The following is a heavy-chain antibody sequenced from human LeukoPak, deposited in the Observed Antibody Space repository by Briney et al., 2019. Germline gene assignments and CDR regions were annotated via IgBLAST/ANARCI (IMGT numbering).Heavy chain of an antibody. Sequence: SETLSLTCTVSRGSISSYYWSWIRQPPGKGLEWIGYISYSGSTNYNPSLKSRVTISVDTSKNHFSLRLNSVTAADTAVYYCARINAVIGGNAFDIWGQGTMVTVSS. D-gene: IGHD2/OR15-2a*01. V-gene: IGHV4-59*01. CDR1: RGSISSYY. CDR2: ISYSGST. CDR3: ARINAVIGGNAFDI. J-gene: IGHJ3*02.